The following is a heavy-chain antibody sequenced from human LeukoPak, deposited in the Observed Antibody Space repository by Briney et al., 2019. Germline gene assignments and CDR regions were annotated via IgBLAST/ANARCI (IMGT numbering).Heavy chain of an antibody. CDR2: IIPIFGTA. D-gene: IGHD4-17*01. Sequence: GSSVKVSCKASGGTFSSYAISWVRQAPGQGLEWMGGIIPIFGTANYAQKFQGRVTITTDESASTAYMELSSLRSEDTAVYYCARGTYGDYGREGLVWSTAYYFDYWGQGTLVTVSS. CDR1: GGTFSSYA. V-gene: IGHV1-69*05. CDR3: ARGTYGDYGREGLVWSTAYYFDY. J-gene: IGHJ4*02.